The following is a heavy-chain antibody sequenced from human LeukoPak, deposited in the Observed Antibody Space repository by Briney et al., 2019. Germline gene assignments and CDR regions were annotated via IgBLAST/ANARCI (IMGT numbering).Heavy chain of an antibody. V-gene: IGHV4-59*12. D-gene: IGHD4-17*01. Sequence: PSETLSLTCTVSGGSISGYYWSWIRQPPGKGLEWIGHIFYSGSTNYNPSLKSRVTISVDTSKNQFSLKLSSVTAADTAVYYCARELTTSALDDWFDPWGQGTLVTVSS. CDR2: IFYSGST. J-gene: IGHJ5*02. CDR3: ARELTTSALDDWFDP. CDR1: GGSISGYY.